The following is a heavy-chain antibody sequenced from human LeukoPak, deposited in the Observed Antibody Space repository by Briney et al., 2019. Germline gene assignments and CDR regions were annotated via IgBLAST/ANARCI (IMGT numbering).Heavy chain of an antibody. Sequence: GGSLRLSCAASGFTFSIYSMNWVRQAPGKVLEWVSFISSSSSTIFYADSVKGRFTISRDSGKTSLYLQMNSLRDEDTAVYYCARDSGGAFDYWGQGTLVTVSS. V-gene: IGHV3-48*02. CDR2: ISSSSSTI. CDR1: GFTFSIYS. CDR3: ARDSGGAFDY. D-gene: IGHD2-15*01. J-gene: IGHJ4*02.